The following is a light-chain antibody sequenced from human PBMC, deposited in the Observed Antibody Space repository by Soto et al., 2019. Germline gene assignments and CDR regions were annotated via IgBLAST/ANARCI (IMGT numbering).Light chain of an antibody. J-gene: IGLJ2*01. V-gene: IGLV2-14*03. CDR2: DVS. Sequence: QSALTQPASVSGSPGQSITIPCTGTSSDVGAYNYVSWYQQHPGTAPKLMIYDVSNRPSGISNRFSGSKSGNTASLTISGLQAEDEADYYCSSYTSSTLVFGGGTKLTVL. CDR3: SSYTSSTLV. CDR1: SSDVGAYNY.